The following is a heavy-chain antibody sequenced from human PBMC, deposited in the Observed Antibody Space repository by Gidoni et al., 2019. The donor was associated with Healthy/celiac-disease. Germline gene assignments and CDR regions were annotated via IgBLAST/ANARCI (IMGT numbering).Heavy chain of an antibody. D-gene: IGHD1-26*01. V-gene: IGHV1-69*01. J-gene: IGHJ5*02. CDR1: EGTFSSYA. CDR3: ANRSPSGSYGS. Sequence: QVQLVQSGAEVKKPGSSVKVSCKDSEGTFSSYAISWVRQAPGQGLDWMGGIIPIFGTANYAQKFQGRVTITADESTSTAYMELSSLRSEDTAVYYCANRSPSGSYGSWGQGTLVTVSS. CDR2: IIPIFGTA.